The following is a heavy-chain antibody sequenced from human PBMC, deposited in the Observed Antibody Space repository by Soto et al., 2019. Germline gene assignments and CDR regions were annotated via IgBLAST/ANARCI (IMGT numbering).Heavy chain of an antibody. CDR2: MNAANGNA. J-gene: IGHJ5*02. CDR3: ARAVGIGVTGLDL. D-gene: IGHD2-21*02. CDR1: GYNLHRSN. V-gene: IGHV1-8*01. Sequence: QERLVQSGAELRRPVASVKISCRASGYNLHRSNVNWVRQASGQGPEWLGWMNAANGNAAFARDFQGRVTRTRDLSTDTAYLELGGLSSGDTAMYYCARAVGIGVTGLDLWGPGTFVTVS.